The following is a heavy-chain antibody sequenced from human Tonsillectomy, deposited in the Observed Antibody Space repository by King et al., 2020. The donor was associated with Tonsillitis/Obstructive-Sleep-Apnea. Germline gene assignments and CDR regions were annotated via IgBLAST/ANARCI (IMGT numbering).Heavy chain of an antibody. D-gene: IGHD1-7*01. Sequence: VQLVESGGGLVQPGGSLRLSCAASGFTFSSYAMSWVRQAPGKGLEWVSAISGSGGSTYYADSVKGLFTISRDNSKNTLYLQMNSLRAEDTAVYYCASGTTGRLDAFDIWGQGTMVTVSS. V-gene: IGHV3-23*04. CDR3: ASGTTGRLDAFDI. CDR1: GFTFSSYA. J-gene: IGHJ3*02. CDR2: ISGSGGST.